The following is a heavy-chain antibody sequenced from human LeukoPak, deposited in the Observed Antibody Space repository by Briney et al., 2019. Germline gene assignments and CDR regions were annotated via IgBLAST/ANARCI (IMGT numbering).Heavy chain of an antibody. CDR2: INPSGGST. Sequence: ASVKVSCKASRYTFTSYYVHWVRQAPGQGLEWMGMINPSGGSTTYAQKFQGRVTMTRDTSTSTVYMELNSLRSEDTAVYYCARDAGATAGNEYFQYWGQGTLVTVSS. J-gene: IGHJ1*01. CDR1: RYTFTSYY. D-gene: IGHD1-26*01. V-gene: IGHV1-46*01. CDR3: ARDAGATAGNEYFQY.